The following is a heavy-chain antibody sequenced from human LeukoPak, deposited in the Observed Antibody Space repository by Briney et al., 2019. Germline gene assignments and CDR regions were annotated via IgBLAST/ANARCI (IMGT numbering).Heavy chain of an antibody. CDR2: IYYSGST. CDR1: GGSISSSSYY. CDR3: ARTMAFTFGGVIVSLSYGWFDP. Sequence: PSETLSLTCTVSGGSISSSSYYWGWIRQPPGKGLEWIGSIYYSGSTYYNPSLKSRVTISVDTSKNQFSLKLSSVTAADTAVYYCARTMAFTFGGVIVSLSYGWFDPWGQGTLVTVSS. D-gene: IGHD3-16*02. V-gene: IGHV4-39*07. J-gene: IGHJ5*02.